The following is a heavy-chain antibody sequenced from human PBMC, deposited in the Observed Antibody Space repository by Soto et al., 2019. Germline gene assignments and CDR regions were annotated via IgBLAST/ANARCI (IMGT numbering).Heavy chain of an antibody. CDR2: ISGSGGST. J-gene: IGHJ4*02. V-gene: IGHV3-23*01. CDR3: VKDHGYGDEGADY. D-gene: IGHD4-17*01. Sequence: EVQLLESGGGLVQPGGSLRLSCAASGFTFSSYAMSWVRQAPGKGLEWVSAISGSGGSTYYADSVKGRFTISRDNSKNTLYLQMNSLRAEDTAVYYCVKDHGYGDEGADYWGQGTLVTVSS. CDR1: GFTFSSYA.